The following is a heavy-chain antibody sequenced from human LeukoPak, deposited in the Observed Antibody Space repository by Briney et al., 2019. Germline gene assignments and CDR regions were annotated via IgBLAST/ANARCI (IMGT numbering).Heavy chain of an antibody. D-gene: IGHD5-24*01. CDR3: AKSGYNRFDY. J-gene: IGHJ4*02. CDR2: ISGSGSGGST. CDR1: GFTFSSSA. Sequence: GGSLRLSCAASGFTFSSSAMSWVRQAPGKGLEWVSSISGSGSGGSTYYADSVKGRFTISRDNSKNTLYLQMNSLRAEDTAVYYCAKSGYNRFDYWGQGTLVTASS. V-gene: IGHV3-23*01.